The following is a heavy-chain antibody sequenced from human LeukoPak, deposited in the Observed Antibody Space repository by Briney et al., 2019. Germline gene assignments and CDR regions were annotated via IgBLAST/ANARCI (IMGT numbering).Heavy chain of an antibody. V-gene: IGHV3-74*01. CDR3: ARGFLRRGSPAAF. J-gene: IGHJ4*02. D-gene: IGHD2/OR15-2a*01. CDR1: GFTFSSPW. CDR2: INADGSTI. Sequence: PGGSLRLSCSASGFTFSSPWMHWVRQAPGKGLVWVSRINADGSTINYADSVEGRFTISRDNAKNTLYLQMNSLRAEDTAVYFCARGFLRRGSPAAFWGQGAPVSVTS.